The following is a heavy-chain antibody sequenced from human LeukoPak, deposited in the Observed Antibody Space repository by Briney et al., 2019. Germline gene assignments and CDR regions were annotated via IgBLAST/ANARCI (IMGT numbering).Heavy chain of an antibody. CDR1: GYSFTSYW. J-gene: IGHJ3*02. CDR3: ARNAEITIFGVVIIPDAFDI. V-gene: IGHV5-51*01. D-gene: IGHD3-3*01. Sequence: GESLKISCKGSGYSFTSYWIGWVRQMPGKGLEWMGIIYPGDSDTRYSPSFQGQVTISADKSISTAYLQWSSLKASDTAMYYCARNAEITIFGVVIIPDAFDIWGQGTMVTVSS. CDR2: IYPGDSDT.